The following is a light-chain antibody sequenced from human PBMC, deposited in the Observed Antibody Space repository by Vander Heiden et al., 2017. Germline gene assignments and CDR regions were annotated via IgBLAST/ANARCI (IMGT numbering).Light chain of an antibody. CDR1: SSNIGAGYD. Sequence: QSVLTQPPSVSGAPGQRVTISCTGSSSNIGAGYDVHWYQQLPRPAPKPPIYGNSNRPSGVPDRFSGSKSGTSASLAITGLQAEDEADYYCQSYDSSLSGFYVCGTGTKVTVL. CDR3: QSYDSSLSGFYV. V-gene: IGLV1-40*01. J-gene: IGLJ1*01. CDR2: GNS.